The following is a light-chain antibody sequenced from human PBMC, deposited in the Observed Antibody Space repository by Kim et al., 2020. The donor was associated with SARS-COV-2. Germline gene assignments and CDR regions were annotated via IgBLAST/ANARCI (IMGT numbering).Light chain of an antibody. V-gene: IGKV3-20*01. Sequence: SQGERATLSCRASQSVRDTYFAWYQQKPGQSPRVLIYGTSSRATGIPDRFSGSGSGTDFTLAITRLEPEDFAVYYCQQYQISPWTFGQGTKVDIK. CDR2: GTS. J-gene: IGKJ1*01. CDR3: QQYQISPWT. CDR1: QSVRDTY.